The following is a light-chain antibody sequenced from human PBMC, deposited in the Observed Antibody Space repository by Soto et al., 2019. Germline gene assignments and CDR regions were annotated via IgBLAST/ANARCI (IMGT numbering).Light chain of an antibody. V-gene: IGLV1-47*02. J-gene: IGLJ2*01. CDR1: NSNIGGNY. Sequence: QSVLTQPPSASGTPGQRVSISCSGTNSNIGGNYVYWYQHVPGKAPKLLISLNNQRPSGVPDRFSGCKSGTSASLAISGLRSEDEAHYYCAAWDDSLSGPVFGGGTKLTVL. CDR2: LNN. CDR3: AAWDDSLSGPV.